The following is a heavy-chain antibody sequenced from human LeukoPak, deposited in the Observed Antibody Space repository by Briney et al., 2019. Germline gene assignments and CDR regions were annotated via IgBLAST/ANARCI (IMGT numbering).Heavy chain of an antibody. J-gene: IGHJ5*02. CDR2: IYYSGST. V-gene: IGHV4-59*01. CDR1: GGSISSYY. CDR3: ARGYCSGGSCPWGWFDP. Sequence: SETLSLTCTVSGGSISSYYWSWIRQPPGKGLEWIGYIYYSGSTNYNPSLKSRVTISVDTSKNQFSLKLSSVTAADTAVYYCARGYCSGGSCPWGWFDPWGQGTLVTVSS. D-gene: IGHD2-15*01.